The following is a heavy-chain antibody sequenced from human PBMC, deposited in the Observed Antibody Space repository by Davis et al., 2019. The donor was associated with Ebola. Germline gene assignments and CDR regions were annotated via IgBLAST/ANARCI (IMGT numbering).Heavy chain of an antibody. CDR1: GGSFTPYY. J-gene: IGHJ4*02. D-gene: IGHD2-21*01. Sequence: SETLSLTCTVSGGSFTPYYWSWIRQAPGKRPEWIGEINHSGSAHYDPSLKSRVTISVDTSKRQFSLTLTSVTAADTAVYFCARVGVMAATTGAPNYFDYWGRGTLVTVSS. V-gene: IGHV4-34*01. CDR2: INHSGSA. CDR3: ARVGVMAATTGAPNYFDY.